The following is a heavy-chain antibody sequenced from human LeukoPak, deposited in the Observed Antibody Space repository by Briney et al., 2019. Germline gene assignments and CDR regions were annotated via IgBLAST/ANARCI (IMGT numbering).Heavy chain of an antibody. D-gene: IGHD6-13*01. J-gene: IGHJ3*02. CDR2: IKQDGSEK. CDR1: GFTFSSYW. V-gene: IGHV3-7*01. Sequence: HPGGSLRLSCAASGFTFSSYWMSWVRQAPGKGLEWVANIKQDGSEKYYVDSVKGRFTISRDNAKNSLYLQMNSLRAEDTAVYYCARDRKYLGVAAAGNYAFDIWGQGTMVTVSS. CDR3: ARDRKYLGVAAAGNYAFDI.